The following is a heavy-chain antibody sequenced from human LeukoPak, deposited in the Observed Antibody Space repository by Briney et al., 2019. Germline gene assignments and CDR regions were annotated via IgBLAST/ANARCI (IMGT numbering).Heavy chain of an antibody. CDR1: GFIFSSYG. CDR2: ISVSFTT. J-gene: IGHJ4*02. D-gene: IGHD1-14*01. CDR3: ARLITGPYYFDY. V-gene: IGHV3-21*01. Sequence: GGSLRLSCAVSGFIFSSYGMSWVRQAPGKGLEWVSGISVSFTTYYADSLKGRFTISRDNAKNSLFLQMNSLRAEDTAVYYCARLITGPYYFDYWGQGTLVTVSS.